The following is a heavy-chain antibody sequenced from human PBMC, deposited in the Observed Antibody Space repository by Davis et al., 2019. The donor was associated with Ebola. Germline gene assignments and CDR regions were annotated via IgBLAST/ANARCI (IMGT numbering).Heavy chain of an antibody. D-gene: IGHD3-3*01. J-gene: IGHJ6*03. V-gene: IGHV3-23*01. CDR3: ATVPISYGPGYMDV. CDR1: GFNISRYG. CDR2: IHSSGPNT. Sequence: GESLKISCVASGFNISRYGIHWVRQAPGKGLEWVSSIHSSGPNTYYADSVKGRFTISRDNSKNTLYLQLHSLSAEDSAVYRCATVPISYGPGYMDVWGNGTTVTVSS.